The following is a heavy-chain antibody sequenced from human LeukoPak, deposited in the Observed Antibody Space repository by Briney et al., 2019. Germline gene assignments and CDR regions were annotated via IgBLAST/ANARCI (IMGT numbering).Heavy chain of an antibody. D-gene: IGHD4-17*01. CDR1: GFTFSSYE. CDR2: IRSNSDTI. J-gene: IGHJ2*01. V-gene: IGHV3-48*02. CDR3: ARRTVTRDWYFDL. Sequence: GGSLRLSCVGSGFTFSSYEMTWVRQAPGKGLEWVSYIRSNSDTIYYADSVKGRFTISRDNAKNSLYLQMNSLRDEDTAVYYCARRTVTRDWYFDLWGRGTLVTVSS.